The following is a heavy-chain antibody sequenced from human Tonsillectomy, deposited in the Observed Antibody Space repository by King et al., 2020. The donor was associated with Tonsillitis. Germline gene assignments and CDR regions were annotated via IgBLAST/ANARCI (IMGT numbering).Heavy chain of an antibody. J-gene: IGHJ3*02. D-gene: IGHD3-22*01. CDR1: GYSFTSYW. Sequence: VQLVESGAEVKKPGESLTISCKDSGYSFTSYWISWVRQMPGKGLEWMGRIDPTDSYTNYSPSFQGHVTISADKSISTAYLQWSSLKASDTAMYFCARRHYYDNSGYSPGTFDIWGQGTMVTVSS. CDR3: ARRHYYDNSGYSPGTFDI. CDR2: IDPTDSYT. V-gene: IGHV5-10-1*03.